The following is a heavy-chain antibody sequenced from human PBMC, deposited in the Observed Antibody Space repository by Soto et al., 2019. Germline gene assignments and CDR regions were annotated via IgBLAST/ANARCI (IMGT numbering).Heavy chain of an antibody. CDR1: GASISSTSSGDW. J-gene: IGHJ4*02. D-gene: IGHD1-26*01. CDR2: IHHRGST. V-gene: IGHV4-4*02. Sequence: QVQLQDSGPGLVKPSGTLSLTCTVSGASISSTSSGDWWSWVRQPPGKGLEWIGEIHHRGSTNYNPSLKSRGTMSVDKSKNQFSLRLSSVTAADTAVYYCAKMVGATLVDYWGQGTLGTVSS. CDR3: AKMVGATLVDY.